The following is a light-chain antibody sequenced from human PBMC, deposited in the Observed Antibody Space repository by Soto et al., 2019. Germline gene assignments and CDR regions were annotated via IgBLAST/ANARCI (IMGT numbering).Light chain of an antibody. CDR2: GAS. CDR1: QSVSSN. CDR3: QQYNNSPAIT. Sequence: EIVMTQSPATLSVSPGERATLSCRARQSVSSNLAWYQQKPGQAPRLLIYGASTRATGIPARFSGSGSGKECTLTVGGLQSEDFAVYYCQQYNNSPAITFGQGTRLEIK. V-gene: IGKV3-15*01. J-gene: IGKJ5*01.